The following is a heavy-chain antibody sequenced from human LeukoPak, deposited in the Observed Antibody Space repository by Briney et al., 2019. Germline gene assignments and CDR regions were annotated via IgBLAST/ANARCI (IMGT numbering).Heavy chain of an antibody. D-gene: IGHD1-26*01. V-gene: IGHV4-59*08. CDR1: GGSISSYY. J-gene: IGHJ4*02. CDR3: ARHMSGSYYGY. CDR2: IYYSGST. Sequence: PSETLSLTCTVSGGSISSYYWSWIRQPPGKGLEWIGYIYYSGSTNYNPSLKSRVTISVDTSKNQFSLKLSSVTAANTAVYYCARHMSGSYYGYWGQGTLVTVSS.